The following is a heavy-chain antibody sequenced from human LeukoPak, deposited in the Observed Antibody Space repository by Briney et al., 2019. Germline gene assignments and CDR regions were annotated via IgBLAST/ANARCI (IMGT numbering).Heavy chain of an antibody. D-gene: IGHD4-17*01. Sequence: PGGSLRLSCAASGFTFSTYGMHWVRQAPGKGLEWVAFIRYDGTNKNYVDSVKGRFTISRDNSKNTLYLQINSLRAADTAVYYCARAAYGDFYWGQGTLVTVSS. CDR3: ARAAYGDFY. CDR1: GFTFSTYG. CDR2: IRYDGTNK. V-gene: IGHV3-30*02. J-gene: IGHJ4*02.